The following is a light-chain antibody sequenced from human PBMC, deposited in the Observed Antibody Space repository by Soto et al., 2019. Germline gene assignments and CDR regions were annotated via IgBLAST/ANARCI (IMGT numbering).Light chain of an antibody. CDR2: KAS. CDR1: QSISSW. Sequence: DIQMTQSPSTLSASVGDRVTITCRARQSISSWLAWYQQKPGTAPNLLIYKASTLQSGVPSRFSGSGSGTEFTRTISSLQPDDSATYYCQQYNDNWTFGQGTKVE. J-gene: IGKJ1*01. V-gene: IGKV1-5*03. CDR3: QQYNDNWT.